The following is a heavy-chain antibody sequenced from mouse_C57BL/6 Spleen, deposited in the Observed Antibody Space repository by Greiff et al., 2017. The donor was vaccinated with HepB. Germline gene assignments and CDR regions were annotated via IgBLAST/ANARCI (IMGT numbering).Heavy chain of an antibody. V-gene: IGHV7-3*01. CDR1: GFTFTDYY. D-gene: IGHD1-1*02. J-gene: IGHJ2*01. CDR2: IRNKANGYTT. Sequence: EVKLVESGGGLVQPGGSLSLSCAASGFTFTDYYMSWVRQPPGKALEWLGFIRNKANGYTTEYSASVKGRFTISRENSQSILYLQMNALRAEDSATYYCARFAFVMGYYFDYWGQGTTLTVSS. CDR3: ARFAFVMGYYFDY.